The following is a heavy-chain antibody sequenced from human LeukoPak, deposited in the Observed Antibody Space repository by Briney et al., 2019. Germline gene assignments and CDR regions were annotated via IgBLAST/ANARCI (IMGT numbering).Heavy chain of an antibody. J-gene: IGHJ4*02. D-gene: IGHD5-18*01. CDR2: IHPSGGST. CDR1: GYTFTSYY. V-gene: IGHV1-46*01. Sequence: ASVEVSCKTSGYTFTSYYLHWVRQAPGQGLQWMGVIHPSGGSTSLGQNFQGRVTMTRDTSTSTVYMELSSLRSEDTAVYYCARMGMDPAIVTNFFDYWGQGTLVTVSS. CDR3: ARMGMDPAIVTNFFDY.